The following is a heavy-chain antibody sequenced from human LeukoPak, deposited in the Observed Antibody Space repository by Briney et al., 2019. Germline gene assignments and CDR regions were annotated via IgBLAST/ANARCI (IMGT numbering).Heavy chain of an antibody. J-gene: IGHJ4*02. CDR3: AKGFYCSSSTCLDY. D-gene: IGHD2-2*01. Sequence: PGGSLRLSCAASGFTFGDYYMSWIRQAPGKGLECVSYISSSGNTTYHADSVKGRFTIARDNAKNSLYLQMSSLRAEDTAVYYCAKGFYCSSSTCLDYWGQGTLVTVSS. CDR2: ISSSGNTT. V-gene: IGHV3-11*01. CDR1: GFTFGDYY.